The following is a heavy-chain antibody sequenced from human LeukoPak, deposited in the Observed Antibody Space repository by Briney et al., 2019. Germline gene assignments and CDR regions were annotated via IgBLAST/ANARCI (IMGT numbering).Heavy chain of an antibody. J-gene: IGHJ4*02. CDR2: ISNSDDTR. D-gene: IGHD3-22*01. CDR3: APLGRSSGYFDY. CDR1: GYTFTSYS. V-gene: IGHV3-48*02. Sequence: GGSLRLSCAASGYTFTSYSMSWVRQAPGKGLEWVSFISNSDDTRYYADSVRGRFTISRDDAKNSLYLQMSSLRDGDTAVYYCAPLGRSSGYFDYWGQGALVTVSS.